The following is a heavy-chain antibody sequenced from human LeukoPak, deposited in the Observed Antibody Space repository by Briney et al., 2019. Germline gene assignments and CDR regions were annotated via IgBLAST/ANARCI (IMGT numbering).Heavy chain of an antibody. CDR2: ISGSGGST. CDR1: GFTFSSYS. V-gene: IGHV3-23*01. Sequence: GGSLRLSCTASGFTFSSYSMTWVRQAPGKGLEWVSAISGSGGSTYYADSVKGRFTISRDNSKNTLYLQMNSLRAEDTAVYYCARQTPVTASLKRAFDCWGQGTLVTVSS. J-gene: IGHJ4*02. D-gene: IGHD4-11*01. CDR3: ARQTPVTASLKRAFDC.